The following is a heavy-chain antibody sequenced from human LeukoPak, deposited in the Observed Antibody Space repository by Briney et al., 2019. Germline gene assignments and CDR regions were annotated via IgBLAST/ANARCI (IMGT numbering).Heavy chain of an antibody. CDR1: GGSISSYY. CDR2: IYYSGST. V-gene: IGHV4-59*01. D-gene: IGHD4-17*01. J-gene: IGHJ4*02. Sequence: PSETLPLTCTVSGGSISSYYWSWIRQPPGKGLEWIGYIYYSGSTNYNPSLKSRVTISVDTSKNQFSLKLSSVTAADTAVYYCARGGYGDTFDYWGQGTLVTVSS. CDR3: ARGGYGDTFDY.